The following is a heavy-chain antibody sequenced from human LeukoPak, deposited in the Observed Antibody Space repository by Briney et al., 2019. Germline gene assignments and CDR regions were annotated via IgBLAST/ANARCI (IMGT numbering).Heavy chain of an antibody. V-gene: IGHV4-31*03. CDR3: AVKIAAAGFY. J-gene: IGHJ4*02. CDR2: VPYRGTT. Sequence: SKTLSLTFSVSGGSISSGGYYWSWIRQHPGKGLEGFGYVPYRGTTFYNPSPKRRVSISLDTTKNQFSLRLTSVTAADTAVYFCAVKIAAAGFYWGQGTLVTVSS. CDR1: GGSISSGGYY. D-gene: IGHD6-13*01.